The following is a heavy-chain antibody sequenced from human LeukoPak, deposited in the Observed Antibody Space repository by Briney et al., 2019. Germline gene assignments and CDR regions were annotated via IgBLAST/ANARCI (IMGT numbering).Heavy chain of an antibody. J-gene: IGHJ1*01. Sequence: ASVKVSCKASGDTFTGYYIHWVRQAPGQGLEWMGWINSNSADTNYAQSFQGRVTMTRDTSISTAYMELSRLRSDDTALYYCARIGISARGTNFHHWGQGTLVTVSS. D-gene: IGHD6-13*01. V-gene: IGHV1-2*02. CDR1: GDTFTGYY. CDR2: INSNSADT. CDR3: ARIGISARGTNFHH.